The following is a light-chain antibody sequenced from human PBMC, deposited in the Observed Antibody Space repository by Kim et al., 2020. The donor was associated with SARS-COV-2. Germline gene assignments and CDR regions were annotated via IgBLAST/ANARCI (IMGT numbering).Light chain of an antibody. CDR1: QSITSD. J-gene: IGKJ4*01. Sequence: EIVMTQSAATLSVSPGESATLACRASQSITSDLAWYQHKPGPAPRLLMYDTSTRATGIPARFSGSGSGTEFTLTISSLQSEDFAVYYCQQYNRWPLTFGGGTQVDLK. CDR3: QQYNRWPLT. V-gene: IGKV3-15*01. CDR2: DTS.